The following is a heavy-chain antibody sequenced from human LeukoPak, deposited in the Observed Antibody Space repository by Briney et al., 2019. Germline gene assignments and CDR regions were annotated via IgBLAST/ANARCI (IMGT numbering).Heavy chain of an antibody. D-gene: IGHD3-10*01. CDR1: GGSISSSSYY. J-gene: IGHJ4*02. Sequence: SETLSLTCTVSGGSISSSSYYWGRIRQPPGKGLEWIGSIYYSGSTYYNPSLKSRVTISVDTSKNQFSLKLSSVTAADTAVYYCARRRMVRGVILYDYWGQGTLVTVSS. CDR2: IYYSGST. V-gene: IGHV4-39*01. CDR3: ARRRMVRGVILYDY.